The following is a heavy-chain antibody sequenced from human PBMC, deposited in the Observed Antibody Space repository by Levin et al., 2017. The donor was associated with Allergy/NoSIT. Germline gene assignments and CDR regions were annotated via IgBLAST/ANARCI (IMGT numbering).Heavy chain of an antibody. Sequence: LSLTCAASGFTFSNSWMHWVRQAPGEGLVWVSHINSDGGNINYADSVKGRFTFSRDNAKNTVYLQMNSLRAEDTAVYYCARGGCSATSCLDSWGQGTLVTVSS. V-gene: IGHV3-74*01. CDR2: INSDGGNI. CDR1: GFTFSNSW. D-gene: IGHD2-2*01. J-gene: IGHJ4*02. CDR3: ARGGCSATSCLDS.